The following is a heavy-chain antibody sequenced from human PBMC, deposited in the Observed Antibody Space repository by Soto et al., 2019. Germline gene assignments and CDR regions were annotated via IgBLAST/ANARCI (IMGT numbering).Heavy chain of an antibody. CDR1: GYTFTSYG. CDR3: TRVHCSGGSCFLNWFDP. D-gene: IGHD2-15*01. CDR2: ISAYNGNT. J-gene: IGHJ5*02. V-gene: IGHV1-18*01. Sequence: ASVKVSCKASGYTFTSYGISWVRQAPGQGLEWMGWISAYNGNTNYAQKLQGRVTMTTDTSTSTAYMELRSLRSDDTAEYYYTRVHCSGGSCFLNWFDPWGQGNLVTVSS.